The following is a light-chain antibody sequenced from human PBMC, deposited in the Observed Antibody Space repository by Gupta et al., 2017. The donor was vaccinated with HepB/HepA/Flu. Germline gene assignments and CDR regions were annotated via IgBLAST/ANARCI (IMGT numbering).Light chain of an antibody. Sequence: LSASVGDRVTITCRASQSISSYLNWYQQKPGKAPKLLIYAASSLQSGVPSRFSGSGSGTDFTLTISSLQPEDFATYYCQQSYSTRCTFGPGTRVDIK. CDR2: AAS. CDR1: QSISSY. V-gene: IGKV1-39*01. J-gene: IGKJ3*01. CDR3: QQSYSTRCT.